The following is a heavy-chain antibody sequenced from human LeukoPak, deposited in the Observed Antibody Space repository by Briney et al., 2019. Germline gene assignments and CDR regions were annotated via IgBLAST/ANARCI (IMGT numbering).Heavy chain of an antibody. D-gene: IGHD7-27*01. Sequence: ASVKVSCKASGYTFTNYGISWVRQAPGQGLEWMGWISAYNGNTDYAQNVQGRVSMTTDTSTSTAYMDLRSLRPDDTAVYYCARVAWETGAYYFDYWGQGTLVTVSS. CDR3: ARVAWETGAYYFDY. J-gene: IGHJ4*02. CDR1: GYTFTNYG. CDR2: ISAYNGNT. V-gene: IGHV1-18*01.